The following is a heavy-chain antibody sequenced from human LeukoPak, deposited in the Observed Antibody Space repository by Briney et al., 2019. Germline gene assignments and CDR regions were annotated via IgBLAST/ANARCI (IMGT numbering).Heavy chain of an antibody. Sequence: GGSLRLSCAASGFTFSSYAMSWVRQAPGKGLEWVSAISGSGGSTYYADSVRGRFTISRDTSKNTLHLQMNSLRAEDTAIYYCVRDIGSYPPEKWGQGTLVTVSS. D-gene: IGHD1-26*01. CDR2: ISGSGGST. J-gene: IGHJ4*02. V-gene: IGHV3-23*01. CDR3: VRDIGSYPPEK. CDR1: GFTFSSYA.